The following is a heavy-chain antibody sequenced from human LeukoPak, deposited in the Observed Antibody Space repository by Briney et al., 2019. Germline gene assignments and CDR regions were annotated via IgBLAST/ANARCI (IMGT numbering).Heavy chain of an antibody. Sequence: SETLSHTCAVYGGSFSGYYWSWIRQPPGKGLEWIGEINHSGSTNYNPSLKSRVTISVDTSKNQFSLKLSSVTAADTAVYYCARGRIRFLEYYYYYMDVWGKGTTVTVSS. CDR3: ARGRIRFLEYYYYYMDV. CDR2: INHSGST. D-gene: IGHD3-3*01. V-gene: IGHV4-34*01. CDR1: GGSFSGYY. J-gene: IGHJ6*03.